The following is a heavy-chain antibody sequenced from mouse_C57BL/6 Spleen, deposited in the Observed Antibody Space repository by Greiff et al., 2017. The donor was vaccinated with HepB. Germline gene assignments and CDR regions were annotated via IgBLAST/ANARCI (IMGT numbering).Heavy chain of an antibody. J-gene: IGHJ3*01. Sequence: QVQLQHSGPELVKPGASVKLSCKASGYTFTSYDINWVKQRPGQGLEWIGWIYPRDGSTKYNEKFKGKATLTVDTSSSTAYMELHSLTSEDSAVYFCARPYSNYLFAYWGQGTLVTVSA. CDR3: ARPYSNYLFAY. V-gene: IGHV1-85*01. CDR1: GYTFTSYD. CDR2: IYPRDGST. D-gene: IGHD2-5*01.